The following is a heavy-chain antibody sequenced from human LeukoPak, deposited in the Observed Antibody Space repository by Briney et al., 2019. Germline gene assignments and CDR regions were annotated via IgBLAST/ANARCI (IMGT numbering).Heavy chain of an antibody. CDR1: GGSFSGYY. D-gene: IGHD2-8*01. V-gene: IGHV4-34*01. CDR2: INHSGST. CDR3: AGAGVGIDY. Sequence: PSETLSLTCAVYGGSFSGYYWSWIRQPPGKGLEWIGEINHSGSTNYNPSLKSRVTISVDTSKNQFSLKLSSVTAADTAVYYCAGAGVGIDYWGQGTLVTVSS. J-gene: IGHJ4*02.